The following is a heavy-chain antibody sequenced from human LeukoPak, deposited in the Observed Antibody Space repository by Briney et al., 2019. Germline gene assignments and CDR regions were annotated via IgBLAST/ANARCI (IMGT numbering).Heavy chain of an antibody. J-gene: IGHJ3*02. D-gene: IGHD1-20*01. Sequence: GGSLRLSCAASGFTFDDYAMHWVRQAPGKGLEWVSGISWNSGNIGYADSVKGRFTISRDNAKNSLFLQMNSLRAEDTALYFCAKDKSPYNWNAFDIWGRGTMITVSS. CDR3: AKDKSPYNWNAFDI. CDR1: GFTFDDYA. V-gene: IGHV3-9*01. CDR2: ISWNSGNI.